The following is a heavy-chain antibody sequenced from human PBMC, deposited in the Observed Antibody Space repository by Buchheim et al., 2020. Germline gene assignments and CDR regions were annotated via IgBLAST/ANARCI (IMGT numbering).Heavy chain of an antibody. Sequence: EVQLVESGGSLVQPGGSLRLSCAASGFTFSSYWMAWVRQAPGTGLEYVANINQPGSDKYYLDSVKGRFTISRDNAKSSLYLQMNSLRAEDTAVYYCARAAPESWNPGDWGQGTL. D-gene: IGHD1-1*01. J-gene: IGHJ4*02. CDR2: INQPGSDK. CDR1: GFTFSSYW. CDR3: ARAAPESWNPGD. V-gene: IGHV3-7*01.